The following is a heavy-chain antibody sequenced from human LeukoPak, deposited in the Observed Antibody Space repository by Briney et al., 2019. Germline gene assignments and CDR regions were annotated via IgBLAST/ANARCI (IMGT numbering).Heavy chain of an antibody. CDR2: ISYDGTNK. CDR3: ASAAHRGFSFDY. J-gene: IGHJ4*02. Sequence: GGSLRLSCAASGFTFSSYAMHWVRQAPGKGLEWVAVISYDGTNKYYADSVKGRFTISGDISKNTLYLQMNSRRSEDTAVYYCASAAHRGFSFDYWGQGTLVTVSS. D-gene: IGHD3-10*01. V-gene: IGHV3-30*04. CDR1: GFTFSSYA.